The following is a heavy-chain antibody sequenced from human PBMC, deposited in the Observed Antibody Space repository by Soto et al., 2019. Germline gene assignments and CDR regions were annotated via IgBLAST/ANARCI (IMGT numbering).Heavy chain of an antibody. CDR2: INAGNGNT. CDR1: GYTFTNYA. CDR3: ARTRGGSYGDFDY. Sequence: GASVKVSCKASGYTFTNYAMHWVRQAPGQRLEWMGWINAGNGNTKYSQKFQGRVTITRDTSASTAYMELSSLRPEDTAVYYCARTRGGSYGDFDYWGQGTLVTSPQ. V-gene: IGHV1-3*01. J-gene: IGHJ4*02. D-gene: IGHD3-16*01.